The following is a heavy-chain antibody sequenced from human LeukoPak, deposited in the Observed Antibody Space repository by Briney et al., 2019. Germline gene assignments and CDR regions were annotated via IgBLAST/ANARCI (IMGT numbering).Heavy chain of an antibody. CDR1: GYTFTGYY. D-gene: IGHD3-22*01. CDR3: ARQRDYYDRSFGY. J-gene: IGHJ4*02. V-gene: IGHV1-2*02. Sequence: ASVKVSCKASGYTFTGYYMHWVRQAPGQGLEWMGWINPNSGGTNYAQKFQGRVTMTRDTSISTAYMELSRLRSDDTAVYYCARQRDYYDRSFGYWGQGTLVTVSS. CDR2: INPNSGGT.